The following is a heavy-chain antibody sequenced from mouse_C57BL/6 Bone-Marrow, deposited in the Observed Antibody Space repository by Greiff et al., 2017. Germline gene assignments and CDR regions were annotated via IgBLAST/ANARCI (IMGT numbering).Heavy chain of an antibody. CDR1: GYTFTDYN. J-gene: IGHJ4*01. CDR3: ARDGYYSYAMDY. Sequence: SGPELVKPGASVKMSCKASGYTFTDYNMHWVKQSHGKSLEWIGYINPNNGGTSYNQKFKGKATLTVNKSSSTAYMELRSLTSEDSAVYYCARDGYYSYAMDYWGQGTSVTGSS. D-gene: IGHD2-3*01. V-gene: IGHV1-22*01. CDR2: INPNNGGT.